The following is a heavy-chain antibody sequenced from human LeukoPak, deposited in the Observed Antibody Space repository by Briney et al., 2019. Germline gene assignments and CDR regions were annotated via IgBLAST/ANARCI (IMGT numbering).Heavy chain of an antibody. Sequence: GGSLRLSCAASGFTFSSYAMSWVRQAPGKGLEWVSAISGSGGSTYYADSVKGRFTISRDNSKNTMYLQMNSLRAEDTAVYYCAKGNGDYRDLIDAFDIWGQGTMVTVSS. CDR1: GFTFSSYA. CDR2: ISGSGGST. D-gene: IGHD4-17*01. CDR3: AKGNGDYRDLIDAFDI. J-gene: IGHJ3*02. V-gene: IGHV3-23*01.